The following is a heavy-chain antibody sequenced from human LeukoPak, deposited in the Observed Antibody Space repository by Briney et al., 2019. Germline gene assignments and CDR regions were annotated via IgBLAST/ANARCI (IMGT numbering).Heavy chain of an antibody. CDR3: AKEITRPNRAVAGLNY. J-gene: IGHJ4*02. D-gene: IGHD6-19*01. CDR2: ISYDGTNK. V-gene: IGHV3-30*18. Sequence: GGSLRLSCAASGFTFSAYGMHWVRLAPGKGLEWVAIISYDGTNKYYADSVKGRFTISRDNSKNTLYLQMNSLRAEDTAVYYCAKEITRPNRAVAGLNYWGQGTLVTVSS. CDR1: GFTFSAYG.